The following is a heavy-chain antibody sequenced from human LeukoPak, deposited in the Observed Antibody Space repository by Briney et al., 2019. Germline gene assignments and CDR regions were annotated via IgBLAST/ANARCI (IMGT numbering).Heavy chain of an antibody. V-gene: IGHV3-33*06. CDR3: AKDQGIGDYASTDY. D-gene: IGHD4-17*01. CDR1: GFTFSSFG. J-gene: IGHJ4*02. Sequence: AGSLRLSCAASGFTFSSFGMHWVRQAPGKGLEWVAIIWYDGNNKYYADSVKGRFTISRDNSKNMLYLQMNSLRAEDTAVYYCAKDQGIGDYASTDYWGQGTLVTVSS. CDR2: IWYDGNNK.